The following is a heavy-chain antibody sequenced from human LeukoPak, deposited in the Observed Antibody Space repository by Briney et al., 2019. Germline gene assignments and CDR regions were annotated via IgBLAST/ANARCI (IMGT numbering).Heavy chain of an antibody. J-gene: IGHJ4*02. D-gene: IGHD4-17*01. CDR2: INPNSGAT. V-gene: IGHV1-2*02. CDR1: GYTFTDYY. Sequence: GASVKVSCKASGYTFTDYYIHWVRQAPGQGLEWMAWINPNSGATNYAQKFQGRVTMTRDTSISTAYMELSSLTSDDTAVYYCAREVYYGDCVLDYWGQGTLVTVSS. CDR3: AREVYYGDCVLDY.